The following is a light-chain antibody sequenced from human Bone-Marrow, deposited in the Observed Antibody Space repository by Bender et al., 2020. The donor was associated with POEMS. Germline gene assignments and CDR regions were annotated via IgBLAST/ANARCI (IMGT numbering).Light chain of an antibody. CDR1: ALPKHY. V-gene: IGLV3-25*02. CDR2: KDS. CDR3: QSVDSSGTYVV. J-gene: IGLJ2*01. Sequence: SYDLTQPPSVSVSPGQTARIACSGDALPKHYTYWYQQKPGQAPVLVIYKDSERPSGIPERFSGSSSGTTVTLTVSGVQAEDEADYYCQSVDSSGTYVVFGGGTKLTV.